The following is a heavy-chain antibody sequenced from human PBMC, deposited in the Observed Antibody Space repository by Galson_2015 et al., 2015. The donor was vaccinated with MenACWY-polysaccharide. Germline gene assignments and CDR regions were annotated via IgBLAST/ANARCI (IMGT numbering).Heavy chain of an antibody. D-gene: IGHD3-10*01. CDR1: RFTFSDYG. CDR2: IWDDGSRI. V-gene: IGHV3-33*01. CDR3: ARVGRDHSGSYFHGGFDP. Sequence: SLRLSCAATRFTFSDYGLHWVRQAPGKGLEWMAFIWDDGSRIYSAVSVKGRFAISRDNSDNTLYLQMHNLIVADTAVYYCARVGRDHSGSYFHGGFDPWGQGTLVTVSS. J-gene: IGHJ5*02.